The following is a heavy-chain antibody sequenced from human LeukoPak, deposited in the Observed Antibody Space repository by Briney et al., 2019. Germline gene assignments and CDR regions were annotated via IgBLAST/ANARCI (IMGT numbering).Heavy chain of an antibody. D-gene: IGHD6-19*01. Sequence: PGGSLRLSCAPSGFTFSAYSMSWVRQAPGKGLEWVSFIGPTSDIVFYADSVKGRFTISRDNAKNSLYLQVNSLRDEDTAVYYCARVRSGWYDDYWGQGTLVTVSS. CDR3: ARVRSGWYDDY. CDR1: GFTFSAYS. J-gene: IGHJ4*02. CDR2: IGPTSDIV. V-gene: IGHV3-48*02.